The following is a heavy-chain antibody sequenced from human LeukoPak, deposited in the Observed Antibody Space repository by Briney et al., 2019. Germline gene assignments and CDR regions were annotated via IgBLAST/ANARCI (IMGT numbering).Heavy chain of an antibody. V-gene: IGHV3-74*01. J-gene: IGHJ4*02. D-gene: IGHD5-12*01. CDR2: VNSDGSGT. CDR3: ARESKYSGYPFDY. Sequence: GGSLRLSCAASGFTFSSYWMHWVRQAPGKGLVWVSRVNSDGSGTTYAGSVKGRFTISRDNAKNTLYLQMNSLRAEDTAVYYCARESKYSGYPFDYWGQGTLVTVSS. CDR1: GFTFSSYW.